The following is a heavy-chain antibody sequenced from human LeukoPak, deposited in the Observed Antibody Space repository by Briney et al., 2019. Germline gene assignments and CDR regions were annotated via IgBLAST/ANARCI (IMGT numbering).Heavy chain of an antibody. Sequence: ASVKVSCKASGGTFSSYAISWVRQAPGQGPEWMGGIIPIFGTANYAQKFQGRVTITADESTSTAYMELSSLRSEDTAVYYCARVDIGAAYYDGLYYFGYWGQGTLVTVSS. CDR1: GGTFSSYA. V-gene: IGHV1-69*13. CDR2: IIPIFGTA. J-gene: IGHJ4*02. D-gene: IGHD3-22*01. CDR3: ARVDIGAAYYDGLYYFGY.